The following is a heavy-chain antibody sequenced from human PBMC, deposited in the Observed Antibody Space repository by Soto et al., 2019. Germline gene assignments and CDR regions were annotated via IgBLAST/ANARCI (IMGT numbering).Heavy chain of an antibody. CDR1: GGSISSYY. Sequence: QVQLQESGPGLVKPSETLSLTCTVSGGSISSYYWSWIRQPPGKGLEWIASVYYSGSTNYNPSLKSRVTISVDTSKNQFSLKLSSVTAADTAVYYCARLEMATSYFDYWGQGTLVTVSS. D-gene: IGHD5-12*01. CDR3: ARLEMATSYFDY. J-gene: IGHJ4*02. CDR2: VYYSGST. V-gene: IGHV4-59*08.